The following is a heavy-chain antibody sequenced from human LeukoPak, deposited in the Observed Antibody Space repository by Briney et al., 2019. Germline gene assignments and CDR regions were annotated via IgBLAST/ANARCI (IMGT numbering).Heavy chain of an antibody. D-gene: IGHD6-25*01. Sequence: ASVKVSCKASGYTFTSYDINWVPQATGQRLECMGWMNPNSGNTGYAQKFQGRVTITRNTSISTAYMELSSLRSEDTAVYFCARAPAGRRLYQKINFDYWGQGTLVTVSS. J-gene: IGHJ4*02. CDR2: MNPNSGNT. V-gene: IGHV1-8*03. CDR1: GYTFTSYD. CDR3: ARAPAGRRLYQKINFDY.